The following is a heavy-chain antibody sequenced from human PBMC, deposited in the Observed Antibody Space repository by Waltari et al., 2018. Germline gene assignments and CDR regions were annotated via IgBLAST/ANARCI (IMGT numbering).Heavy chain of an antibody. CDR2: IYYSGTT. J-gene: IGHJ4*02. CDR1: GGSMSNYY. D-gene: IGHD6-13*01. CDR3: ARGSGRQLTY. Sequence: QVQLQESGPGLVKPSETLSLTCNVSGGSMSNYYWSWIRQPPGKGLEWIGYIYYSGTTNYNSSLKSRVTMSVDTSKNQFSLKLTSVTAADTAVYYCARGSGRQLTYWGQGTLVTVSS. V-gene: IGHV4-59*01.